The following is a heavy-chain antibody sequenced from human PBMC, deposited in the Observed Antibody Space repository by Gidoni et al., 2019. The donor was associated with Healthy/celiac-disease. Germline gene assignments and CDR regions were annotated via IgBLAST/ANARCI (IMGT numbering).Heavy chain of an antibody. Sequence: PSLKSRVTISVDTSKNQFSLKLSAVTAADTAVYYCARQHLEYLLWFGESRYWDYWGQGTLVTVSS. D-gene: IGHD3-10*01. J-gene: IGHJ4*02. V-gene: IGHV4-39*01. CDR3: ARQHLEYLLWFGESRYWDY.